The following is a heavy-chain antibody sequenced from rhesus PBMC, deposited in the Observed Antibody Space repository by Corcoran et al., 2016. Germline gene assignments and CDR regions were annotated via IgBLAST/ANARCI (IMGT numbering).Heavy chain of an antibody. CDR1: GASINNYW. CDR2: IYANSGNT. D-gene: IGHD6-25*01. Sequence: QVQLQESGPGLVRPSETLSLTCAVSGASINNYWLDWIRQPPGKGLEWIGEIYANSGNTNHDPALKSRVTISKDASNNQFSLKVNSMTAADTAIYYCARSHDYSGNWNRFDVWGPGVLVTVSP. J-gene: IGHJ5-1*01. CDR3: ARSHDYSGNWNRFDV. V-gene: IGHV4-80*01.